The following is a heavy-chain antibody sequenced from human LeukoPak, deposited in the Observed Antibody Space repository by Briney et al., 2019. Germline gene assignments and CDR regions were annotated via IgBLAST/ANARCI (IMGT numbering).Heavy chain of an antibody. V-gene: IGHV1-69*04. J-gene: IGHJ5*02. Sequence: SVKVSCKASGGTFSSCAISWVRQAPGQGLEWMGRIIPILGIANYAQKFQGRVTITADKSTSTAYMELSSLRSEDTAVYYCARGTDYGDNGGWFDPWGQGTLVTVSS. CDR2: IIPILGIA. CDR1: GGTFSSCA. D-gene: IGHD4-17*01. CDR3: ARGTDYGDNGGWFDP.